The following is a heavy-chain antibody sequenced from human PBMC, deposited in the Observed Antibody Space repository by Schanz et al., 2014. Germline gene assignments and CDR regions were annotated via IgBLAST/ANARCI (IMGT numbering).Heavy chain of an antibody. CDR3: ARGRTFDY. CDR2: IIPILGIA. V-gene: IGHV1-69*02. J-gene: IGHJ4*02. Sequence: QVQLVQSGAEVKKPGSSVKVSCKASGGTFSSYSISWVRQAPGQGLEWMGRIIPILGIANYAQKFQGRVTNTADKSTSTAYMDLSSLRPEDTAVYYCARGRTFDYWGQGTLXTVSS. CDR1: GGTFSSYS.